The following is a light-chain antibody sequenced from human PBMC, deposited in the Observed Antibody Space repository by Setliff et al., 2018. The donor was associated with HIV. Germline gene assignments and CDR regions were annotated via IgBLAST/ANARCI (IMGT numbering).Light chain of an antibody. Sequence: QSVLTQPASVSGSPGQSITISCTGTSSDVGSYNLVSWYQQHPGKAPQLIIYEVSKRPSGVSNRFSGSKSGNTASLTISGLQAEDEADFYCCSYAGSSAPVVFGGGTKVTVL. CDR1: SSDVGSYNL. V-gene: IGLV2-23*02. J-gene: IGLJ2*01. CDR2: EVS. CDR3: CSYAGSSAPVV.